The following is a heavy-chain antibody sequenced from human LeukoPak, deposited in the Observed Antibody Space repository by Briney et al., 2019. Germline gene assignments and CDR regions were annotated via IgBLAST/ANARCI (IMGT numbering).Heavy chain of an antibody. CDR3: ARGRNSGFDY. J-gene: IGHJ4*02. CDR1: GDSVSGKSAVA. CDR2: TYYRSKWNN. D-gene: IGHD2/OR15-2a*01. Sequence: SQTLSLTCAISGDSVSGKSAVAWNWLRQCPSRGLEWLGRTYYRSKWNNDYAVSVKSRITINPDTSKNQFSLHLNSVTPEDTAVYYCARGRNSGFDYWGQGTLVTVSS. V-gene: IGHV6-1*01.